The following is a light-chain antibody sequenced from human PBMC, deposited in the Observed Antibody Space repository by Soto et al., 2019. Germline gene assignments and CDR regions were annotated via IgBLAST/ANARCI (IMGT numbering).Light chain of an antibody. Sequence: EIVMTQSPATLSVSPGERATLSCRASQSVSSNLAWYQQKPGQAPRLLIYGASTRATGIPARFSGSGSGTECTLTISSLQSGDFAVYYCQQYNNWPFTFGPGTKVDIK. CDR3: QQYNNWPFT. CDR1: QSVSSN. V-gene: IGKV3-15*01. CDR2: GAS. J-gene: IGKJ3*01.